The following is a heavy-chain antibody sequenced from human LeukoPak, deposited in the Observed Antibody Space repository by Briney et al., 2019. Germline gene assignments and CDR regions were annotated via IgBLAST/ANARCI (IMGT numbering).Heavy chain of an antibody. Sequence: GGSLRLSCAASGFTFCNFALRGVRQVPGKGLEWVSAINSDGDGTYYADSVKGRFNITRDNSENTVYLQMNNLRAEDTALYYCAKAGTDGLTHNNYYMDVWGKGTTVTVSS. CDR3: AKAGTDGLTHNNYYMDV. D-gene: IGHD5-24*01. J-gene: IGHJ6*03. CDR1: GFTFCNFA. CDR2: INSDGDGT. V-gene: IGHV3-23*01.